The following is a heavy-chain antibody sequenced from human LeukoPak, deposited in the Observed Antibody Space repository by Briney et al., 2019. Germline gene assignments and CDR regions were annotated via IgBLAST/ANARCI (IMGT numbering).Heavy chain of an antibody. D-gene: IGHD6-13*01. J-gene: IGHJ4*02. Sequence: ASVKVSCKASGYTFPNYGFTWVRQAPGQGLEWMGWISVYNGDTNYAQKLQGRVTMTTDTSTTTVYMELSSLRSDDTAVYYCASDHLSIAATGMRYWGQGTLVTVSS. CDR1: GYTFPNYG. CDR3: ASDHLSIAATGMRY. V-gene: IGHV1-18*01. CDR2: ISVYNGDT.